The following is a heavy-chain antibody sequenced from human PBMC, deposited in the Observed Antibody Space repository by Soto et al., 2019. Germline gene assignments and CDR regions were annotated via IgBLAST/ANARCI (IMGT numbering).Heavy chain of an antibody. Sequence: EVQLLESGGGLVQPGGSLRLSCAASGFTFSSYAMSWVRQAPGKGLEWVSAISGSGGSTYYADSVKGRFTISRDNSKNTLYLQMNSLRVEDTAVYYCAKESLYDSSGYDYWGQVTLVTVSS. CDR3: AKESLYDSSGYDY. V-gene: IGHV3-23*01. J-gene: IGHJ4*02. CDR1: GFTFSSYA. D-gene: IGHD3-22*01. CDR2: ISGSGGST.